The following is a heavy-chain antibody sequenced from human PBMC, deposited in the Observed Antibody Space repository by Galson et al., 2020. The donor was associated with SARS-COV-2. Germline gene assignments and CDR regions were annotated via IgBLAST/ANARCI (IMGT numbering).Heavy chain of an antibody. J-gene: IGHJ5*01. Sequence: GGSLRLSCAASGLTFSNTEMNWVRQAPGTGLEWLSNISMSGITIYYADSVKGRFTISRDNAEKSLYLQMNSLRAEDTGMYYCATGDVWFESWGQGTLVTVSS. CDR2: ISMSGITI. CDR1: GLTFSNTE. D-gene: IGHD7-27*01. V-gene: IGHV3-48*03. CDR3: ATGDVWFES.